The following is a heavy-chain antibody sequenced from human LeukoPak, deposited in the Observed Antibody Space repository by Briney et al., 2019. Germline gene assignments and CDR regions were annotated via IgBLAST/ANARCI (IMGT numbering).Heavy chain of an antibody. CDR1: GFTFSSYG. Sequence: GGSLRLSCAASGFTFSSYGMHWVRQAPGKGLECVAFIRYDGSNKYYADSVKGRFTISRDNSKNTLYLQMNSLRAEDTAVYYCAKDPQYCSSTSCYIDSSSSFDYWGQGTLVTVSS. CDR3: AKDPQYCSSTSCYIDSSSSFDY. CDR2: IRYDGSNK. V-gene: IGHV3-30*02. D-gene: IGHD2-2*02. J-gene: IGHJ4*02.